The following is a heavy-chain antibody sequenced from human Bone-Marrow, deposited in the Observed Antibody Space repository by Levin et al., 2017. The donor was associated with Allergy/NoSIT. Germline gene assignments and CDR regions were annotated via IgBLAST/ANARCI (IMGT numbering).Heavy chain of an antibody. V-gene: IGHV4-34*01. J-gene: IGHJ6*03. CDR2: INHSGST. Sequence: PSETLSLTCAVYGGSFSGYYWSWIRQPPGKGLEWIGEINHSGSTNYNPSLKSRVTISVDTSKNQFSLKLSSVTAADTAVYYCARKGYSSSSVIPYYYDYYMDGWGKGTTVTVSS. D-gene: IGHD6-6*01. CDR3: ARKGYSSSSVIPYYYDYYMDG. CDR1: GGSFSGYY.